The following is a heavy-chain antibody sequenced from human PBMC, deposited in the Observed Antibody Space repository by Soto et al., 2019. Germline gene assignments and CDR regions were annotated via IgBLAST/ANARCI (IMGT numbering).Heavy chain of an antibody. CDR2: INHSRST. V-gene: IGHV4-34*01. CDR3: ASAAYFYESSGYFPGDY. CDR1: GGSFSGYY. Sequence: SETLSLTCAVYGGSFSGYYLSWIRQPPGKGLEWNREINHSRSTNYNPSLKSRVTISVDTSKNQFSLKLSSVTAADTFLYFCASAAYFYESSGYFPGDYWGQGTLVTVSS. J-gene: IGHJ4*02. D-gene: IGHD3-22*01.